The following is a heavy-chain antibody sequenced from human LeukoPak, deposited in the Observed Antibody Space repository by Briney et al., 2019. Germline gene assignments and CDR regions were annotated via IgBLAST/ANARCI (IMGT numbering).Heavy chain of an antibody. D-gene: IGHD1-1*01. V-gene: IGHV1-2*02. CDR2: INPNSGGT. Sequence: ASVKVSCTASGGTFSSYAISWVRQAPGQGLEWMGWINPNSGGTNYAQKFQDRVTMTRDTSISTAYMELSRLRSDDTAVYYCAREMDKLDYFDYWGQGTLVTVSS. CDR1: GGTFSSYA. CDR3: AREMDKLDYFDY. J-gene: IGHJ4*02.